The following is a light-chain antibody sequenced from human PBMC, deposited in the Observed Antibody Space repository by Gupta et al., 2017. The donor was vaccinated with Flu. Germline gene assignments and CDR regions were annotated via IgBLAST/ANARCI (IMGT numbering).Light chain of an antibody. CDR3: SSYTTSNTVV. CDR2: EVS. Sequence: QSALTQPASVSGSPGQSITISCTGTSSDVGGYDYVSWYQQHPGKAPKLIIYEVSSRPSGLSIRFSGSKSGNTASLTISGLQAEDEADYYCSSYTTSNTVVFGGGTKLTVL. CDR1: SSDVGGYDY. V-gene: IGLV2-14*01. J-gene: IGLJ2*01.